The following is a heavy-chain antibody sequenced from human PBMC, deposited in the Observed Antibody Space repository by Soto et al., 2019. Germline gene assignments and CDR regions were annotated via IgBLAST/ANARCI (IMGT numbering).Heavy chain of an antibody. CDR2: INAGNGNT. D-gene: IGHD5-18*01. J-gene: IGHJ4*02. V-gene: IGHV1-3*01. Sequence: GASVKVSCKASGYTFANYPMHWVRQAPGQRLEWMGWINAGNGNTKYSQKFQGRVTISRDTSASTAYMELSSLRSEDTAVYYCASVRPPGHSYGPYDYWGQGTLVTVSS. CDR1: GYTFANYP. CDR3: ASVRPPGHSYGPYDY.